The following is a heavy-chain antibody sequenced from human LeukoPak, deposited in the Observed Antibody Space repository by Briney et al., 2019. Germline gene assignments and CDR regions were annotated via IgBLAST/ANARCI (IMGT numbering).Heavy chain of an antibody. CDR1: GFTFSSYA. V-gene: IGHV3-64*01. D-gene: IGHD6-13*01. J-gene: IGHJ4*02. CDR2: ISYNGGST. Sequence: PGGSLRLSCAASGFTFSSYAMHWVRQAPGKGLEFVSAISYNGGSTHYANSVKGRFTISRDNSKNTLYLQMGSLRADDMAVYYCARDPGGYGSWYAWSDFWGQGTLVTVSS. CDR3: ARDPGGYGSWYAWSDF.